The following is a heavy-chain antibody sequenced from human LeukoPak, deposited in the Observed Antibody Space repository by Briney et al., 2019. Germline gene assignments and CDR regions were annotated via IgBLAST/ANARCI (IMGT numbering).Heavy chain of an antibody. V-gene: IGHV3-30-3*01. CDR1: GFTFSSYA. J-gene: IGHJ5*02. Sequence: GGSLRLSCAASGFTFSSYAMHWVRQAPGKGLEWVAVISYDGSNKYYADSVKGRFTISRDNSKNTQYLQMNSLRAENTAVYYCARDRGVGIAAAGTIARNWFDPWGQGTLVTVSS. CDR3: ARDRGVGIAAAGTIARNWFDP. D-gene: IGHD6-13*01. CDR2: ISYDGSNK.